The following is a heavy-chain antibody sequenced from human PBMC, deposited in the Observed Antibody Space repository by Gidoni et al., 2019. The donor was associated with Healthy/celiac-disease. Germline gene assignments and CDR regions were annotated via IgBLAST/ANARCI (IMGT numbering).Heavy chain of an antibody. CDR3: AREKSTWIQLWYFDY. J-gene: IGHJ4*02. D-gene: IGHD5-18*01. Sequence: QMQLVESGGGVVQPGSSLRLSCAASGFTFSSYVMHWVRQAPGKGLEWVAVIWYDGSNKYYADSVKGRFTISRDNSKNTLYLQMNSLRAEDTAVYYCAREKSTWIQLWYFDYWGQGTLVTVSS. V-gene: IGHV3-33*01. CDR2: IWYDGSNK. CDR1: GFTFSSYV.